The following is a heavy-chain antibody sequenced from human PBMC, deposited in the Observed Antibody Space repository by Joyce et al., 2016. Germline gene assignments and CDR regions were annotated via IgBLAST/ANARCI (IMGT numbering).Heavy chain of an antibody. CDR2: IDPNESGT. D-gene: IGHD4-23*01. CDR3: ARHQGGGNFVPFDY. J-gene: IGHJ4*02. Sequence: EDHLVQSGAEMKKPGESLRISCMVSGYTFVNYWISWVRQLLGKGLEWMGRIDPNESGTDYSPSFQGHVTISADKSISTAYLQWSSLKASDTAIYYCARHQGGGNFVPFDYWGQGTLVTVSS. V-gene: IGHV5-10-1*03. CDR1: GYTFVNYW.